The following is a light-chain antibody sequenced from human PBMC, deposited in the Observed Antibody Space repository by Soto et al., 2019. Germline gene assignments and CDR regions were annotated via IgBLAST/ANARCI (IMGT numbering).Light chain of an antibody. V-gene: IGKV2-30*02. J-gene: IGKJ2*01. Sequence: DVVMTQSTLSLPVTLGQPASISCRSSQSLVHSDGNTYLNWFQQRPGQSPKRLMYNVSNRDSGVPDRVSGSRSGTYFTLRTSRVEADDVGVYYCVQGTRSKIFGQGTKVLIK. CDR3: VQGTRSKI. CDR1: QSLVHSDGNTY. CDR2: NVS.